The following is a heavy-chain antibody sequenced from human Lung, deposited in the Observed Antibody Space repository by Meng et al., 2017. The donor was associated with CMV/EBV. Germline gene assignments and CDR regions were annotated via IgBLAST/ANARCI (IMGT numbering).Heavy chain of an antibody. CDR1: GGTFSSYS. CDR3: ARDRTGDWNSTSCYKYCSYYGMDV. CDR2: INPIFGIA. V-gene: IGHV1-69*05. D-gene: IGHD2-2*02. Sequence: SVXVSXXASGGTFSSYSFRWVRQAPGQGLEWMGWINPIFGIANYAQKFQGRATVTRDESMSTAYMELGSLRTEDTALYYCARDRTGDWNSTSCYKYCSYYGMDVWGQGXTVTVSS. J-gene: IGHJ6*02.